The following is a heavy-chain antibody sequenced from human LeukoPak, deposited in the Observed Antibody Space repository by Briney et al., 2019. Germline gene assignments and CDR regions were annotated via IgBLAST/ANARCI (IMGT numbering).Heavy chain of an antibody. CDR3: AKLELPTAPDY. D-gene: IGHD1-26*01. CDR1: GFTFSSYG. J-gene: IGHJ4*02. Sequence: GGSLRLSCAASGFTFSSYGMHWVRQAPGKGLEWVSYISSSGSTIYYADSVKGRFTISRDNAKNSLYLQMNSLRAEDTAVYYCAKLELPTAPDYWGRGTLVTVSS. V-gene: IGHV3-48*04. CDR2: ISSSGSTI.